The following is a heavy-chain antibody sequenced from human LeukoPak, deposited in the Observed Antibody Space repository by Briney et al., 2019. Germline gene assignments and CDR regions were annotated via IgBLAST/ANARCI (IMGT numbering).Heavy chain of an antibody. J-gene: IGHJ4*02. Sequence: ASVKVSCKASGYTFTGYYMHWVRQAPGQGLEWMGWINTNTGNPTYAQGFTGRFVFSLDTSVSTAYLQISSLKAEDTAVYYCARARGIAVAGSPFFGYWGQGTLVTVSS. CDR1: GYTFTGYY. V-gene: IGHV7-4-1*02. CDR2: INTNTGNP. CDR3: ARARGIAVAGSPFFGY. D-gene: IGHD6-19*01.